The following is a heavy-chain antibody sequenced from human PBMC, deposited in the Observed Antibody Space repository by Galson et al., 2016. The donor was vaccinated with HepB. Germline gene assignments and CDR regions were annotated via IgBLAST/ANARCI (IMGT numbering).Heavy chain of an antibody. V-gene: IGHV1-69*13. Sequence: SVKVSCKASGGTFNGYAITWVRQAPGQGLEWMGVIIPIFGTTNYAQNFQGRVTFTADEATTTAYMEMNSLRSEDTAVYYCAKAEGYQFIDHNYYYQGMDVWGQGTTVTVSS. D-gene: IGHD2-2*01. CDR3: AKAEGYQFIDHNYYYQGMDV. J-gene: IGHJ6*02. CDR2: IIPIFGTT. CDR1: GGTFNGYA.